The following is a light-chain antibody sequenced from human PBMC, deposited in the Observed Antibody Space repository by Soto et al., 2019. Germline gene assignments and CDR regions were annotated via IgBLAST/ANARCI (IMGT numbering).Light chain of an antibody. CDR2: DSN. J-gene: IGLJ3*02. CDR3: GTWDSSLTAVV. Sequence: QAVVTQPPSVSAAPGQKVTISCSGSSSNIGNNNVYWYQQLPGTAPKVLIYDSNNRPAGIPDRFSGSKSGTSATLGITGLQTGDEADYYCGTWDSSLTAVVFGGGTKLTVL. V-gene: IGLV1-51*01. CDR1: SSNIGNNN.